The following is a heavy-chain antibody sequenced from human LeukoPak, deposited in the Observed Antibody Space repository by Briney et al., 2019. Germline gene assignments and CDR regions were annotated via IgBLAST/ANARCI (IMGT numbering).Heavy chain of an antibody. V-gene: IGHV3-20*04. Sequence: GGSLRLSCAASGFTFDDYGMSWVRQAPGKGLEWVSGINWNGGSTGYADSVKGRFTVSRDNAKNSLYLQMNSPRAEDTALYYCASSLPTVERSDNAFDIWGQGTMVTVSS. D-gene: IGHD4-17*01. CDR2: INWNGGST. J-gene: IGHJ3*02. CDR1: GFTFDDYG. CDR3: ASSLPTVERSDNAFDI.